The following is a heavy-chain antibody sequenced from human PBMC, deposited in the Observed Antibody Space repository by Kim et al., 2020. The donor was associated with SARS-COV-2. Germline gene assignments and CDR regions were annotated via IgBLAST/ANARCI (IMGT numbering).Heavy chain of an antibody. J-gene: IGHJ3*02. D-gene: IGHD5-18*01. Sequence: SVKGRFTISRDNSKNTLYLQMNSLRAEDTAVYYCAKHRVQLWLSPDAFDIWGQGTMVTVSS. V-gene: IGHV3-23*01. CDR3: AKHRVQLWLSPDAFDI.